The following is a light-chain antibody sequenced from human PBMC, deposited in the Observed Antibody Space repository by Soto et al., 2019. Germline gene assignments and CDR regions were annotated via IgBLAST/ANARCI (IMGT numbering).Light chain of an antibody. CDR3: SSYTGSIYVV. Sequence: QSALTQPPSASGSPEQSVTISCTGTRSDVGGYNYVSWYQQHPGKAPKLMIYEVSKRPSGVPDRFSGSKSGNTASLTVSGLQAEDEADYYCSSYTGSIYVVFGGGTKLTVL. V-gene: IGLV2-8*01. CDR2: EVS. J-gene: IGLJ2*01. CDR1: RSDVGGYNY.